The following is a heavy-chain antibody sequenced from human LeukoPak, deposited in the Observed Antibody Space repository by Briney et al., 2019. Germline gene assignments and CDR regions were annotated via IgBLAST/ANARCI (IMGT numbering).Heavy chain of an antibody. CDR3: ARGGPGYSSGWYFDY. J-gene: IGHJ4*02. CDR2: ISSDSSFI. Sequence: GGSLRLSCAASGFTFSSYSMNWVRQAPGKGLEWVSSISSDSSFIYYADSVKGRFTISRDNTKNSLYLQMNSLRAEDTAVYYCARGGPGYSSGWYFDYWGQGTLVTVSS. CDR1: GFTFSSYS. V-gene: IGHV3-21*01. D-gene: IGHD6-19*01.